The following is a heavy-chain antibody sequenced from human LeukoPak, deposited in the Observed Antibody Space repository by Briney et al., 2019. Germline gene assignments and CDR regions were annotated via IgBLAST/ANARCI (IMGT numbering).Heavy chain of an antibody. Sequence: SGGSLRLSCAASGFTFSSYGMHWVRQAPGKGLEWVAFIRDDGSNKYYADSVKGRFTIYRDNSKNSLYLQMNSLRAEDTAVYYCARCESGSYYYYYYYMDVWGKGTTVAISS. D-gene: IGHD1-26*01. CDR2: IRDDGSNK. V-gene: IGHV3-30*02. CDR1: GFTFSSYG. J-gene: IGHJ6*03. CDR3: ARCESGSYYYYYYYMDV.